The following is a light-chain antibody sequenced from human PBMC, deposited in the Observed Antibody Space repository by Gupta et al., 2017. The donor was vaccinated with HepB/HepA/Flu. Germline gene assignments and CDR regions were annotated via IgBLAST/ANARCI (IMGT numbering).Light chain of an antibody. V-gene: IGKV3-11*01. CDR1: QSVSIY. J-gene: IGKJ4*01. CDR3: QRRNNWLT. CDR2: DAS. Sequence: EIVLTQFPATLSLSPGERATLSCRASQSVSIYLAWYQQKPGQAPRLLIRDASNRAGGIPARFSGSGSGTDSTLNISSLEPEDSAVYYCQRRNNWLTFGGGTKVEIK.